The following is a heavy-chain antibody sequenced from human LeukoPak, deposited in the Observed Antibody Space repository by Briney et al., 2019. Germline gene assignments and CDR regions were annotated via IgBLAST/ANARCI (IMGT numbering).Heavy chain of an antibody. Sequence: PGGSLRLSCAASGFTFSSYSMNWVRQAPGKGLEWVSSISSSSSYIYYADSVKGRFTISRDNAKNSLYLQMNSLRAEDTAVYYCARDSVVVVAAKTDWYNWFDPWGQGTLVTVSS. CDR3: ARDSVVVVAAKTDWYNWFDP. CDR1: GFTFSSYS. D-gene: IGHD2-15*01. V-gene: IGHV3-21*01. CDR2: ISSSSSYI. J-gene: IGHJ5*02.